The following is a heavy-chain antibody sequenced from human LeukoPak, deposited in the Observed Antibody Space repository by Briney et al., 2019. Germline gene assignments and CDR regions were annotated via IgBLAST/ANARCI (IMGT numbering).Heavy chain of an antibody. CDR3: ARGRDISTGYSLLPDY. CDR2: MNPNSGNT. J-gene: IGHJ4*02. Sequence: VASVKVSCKASGYTFTSYDINWVRQATGQGLEWMGWMNPNSGNTGYAQKFQGRVTMTRNTSISTAYMELSSLRSEDTAVYYCARGRDISTGYSLLPDYWGQGTLVTVSS. CDR1: GYTFTSYD. D-gene: IGHD3-9*01. V-gene: IGHV1-8*01.